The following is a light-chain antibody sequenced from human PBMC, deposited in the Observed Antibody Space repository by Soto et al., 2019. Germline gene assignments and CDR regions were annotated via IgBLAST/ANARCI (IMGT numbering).Light chain of an antibody. Sequence: EVVLTQSPGTLSLSPGERATLSCRAGQSVSSNYLAWYQQKPGQAPRLLIYGASSRATGIPDRFSGSGSGTEFTLTISSLQSEDFAVYYCQQYNNWPPITFGQGTRLEIK. CDR2: GAS. CDR3: QQYNNWPPIT. J-gene: IGKJ5*01. CDR1: QSVSSNY. V-gene: IGKV3-20*01.